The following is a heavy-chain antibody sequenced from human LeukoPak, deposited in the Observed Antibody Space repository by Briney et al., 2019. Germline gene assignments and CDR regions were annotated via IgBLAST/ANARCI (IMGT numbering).Heavy chain of an antibody. CDR2: ISSSGSTI. D-gene: IGHD2-15*01. CDR1: GFTFSSYE. J-gene: IGHJ4*02. V-gene: IGHV3-48*03. CDR3: ARADAAAASVLDVDY. Sequence: GGSLTLSCAASGFTFSSYEMNWVRQAPGKGLEWVSYISSSGSTIYYADSVKGRFTISRDNAKNSLYLQMNSLRAEDTAVYYCARADAAAASVLDVDYWGQGTLVT.